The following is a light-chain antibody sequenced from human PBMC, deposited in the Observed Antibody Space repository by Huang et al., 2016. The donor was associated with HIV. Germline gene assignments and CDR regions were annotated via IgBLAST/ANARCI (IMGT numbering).Light chain of an antibody. Sequence: IQLTQSPSSLSASVGDRVTIPCRASQGISSDLAWYQQKSGRAPKLLIYAASSLQSGVPSRFSGSASGTDFTLTISSLQPEDFATYYCQQLNSYPLTFGGGTKVEIK. CDR3: QQLNSYPLT. CDR2: AAS. CDR1: QGISSD. V-gene: IGKV1-9*01. J-gene: IGKJ4*01.